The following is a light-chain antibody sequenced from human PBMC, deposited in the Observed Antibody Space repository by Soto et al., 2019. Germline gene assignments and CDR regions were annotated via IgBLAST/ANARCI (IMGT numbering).Light chain of an antibody. CDR3: QQYNSYSSVT. CDR1: QSISSC. J-gene: IGKJ1*01. V-gene: IGKV1-5*03. CDR2: KAS. Sequence: DIQMTQYPSTLSASVGDRVTITWRASQSISSCLAWYQQKPGKAPKLLIYKASSLESGVPSSFKGSGSGTEFTLTISSLQPPDFATYYCQQYNSYSSVTFGQGTKVDIK.